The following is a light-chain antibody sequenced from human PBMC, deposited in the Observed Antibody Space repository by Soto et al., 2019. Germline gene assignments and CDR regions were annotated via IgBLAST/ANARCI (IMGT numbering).Light chain of an antibody. CDR1: SSDVGGYNY. V-gene: IGLV2-14*01. J-gene: IGLJ1*01. CDR2: DVI. CDR3: SSYTRSSTLGV. Sequence: QSALTQPASVSGSPGQSITISCTGTSSDVGGYNYVSWFQHHPVKAPKLMIYDVINRPSGVSNRFSGSKSGNTASLTISGLQAEDEADYYCSSYTRSSTLGVFGTGTKVTVL.